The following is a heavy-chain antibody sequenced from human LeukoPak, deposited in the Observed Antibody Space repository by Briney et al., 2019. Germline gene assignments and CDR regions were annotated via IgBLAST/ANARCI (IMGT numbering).Heavy chain of an antibody. Sequence: PGGSLRLSCAASGFTFSSYAMSWVRQAPGKGLEWVSAISGSGGSTYYADSVKGRFTISRDNSKNTLYLQMNSLRAEDTAVYYCARDWVAEAGSEYYFDYWGQGTLVTVSS. V-gene: IGHV3-23*01. D-gene: IGHD6-19*01. CDR2: ISGSGGST. CDR1: GFTFSSYA. J-gene: IGHJ4*02. CDR3: ARDWVAEAGSEYYFDY.